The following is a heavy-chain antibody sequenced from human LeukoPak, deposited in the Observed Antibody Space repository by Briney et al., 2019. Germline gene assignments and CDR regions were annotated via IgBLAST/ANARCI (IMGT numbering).Heavy chain of an antibody. CDR1: GFTFSSYW. CDR2: IKQDGSEK. CDR3: ARLRTKYYYGSGSYSKTPAPSFDY. Sequence: PGGSLRLSCAASGFTFSSYWMSWVRQAPGKGLEWVANIKQDGSEKYYVDSVKGRFTISRDNAKNSLYLQMNSLRAEDTAVYYCARLRTKYYYGSGSYSKTPAPSFDYWGQGTLVTVSS. J-gene: IGHJ4*02. D-gene: IGHD3-10*01. V-gene: IGHV3-7*01.